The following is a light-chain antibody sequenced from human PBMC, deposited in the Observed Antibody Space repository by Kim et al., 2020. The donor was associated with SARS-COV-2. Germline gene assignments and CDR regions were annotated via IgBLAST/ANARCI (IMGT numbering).Light chain of an antibody. CDR3: QVWDSSSDSWV. J-gene: IGLJ3*02. V-gene: IGLV3-21*04. Sequence: APGKSARTTCGGNTIGSKSVHWYQQKPGQAPVLVIYYDSDRPSGIPERFSGSNSGNTATLTISRVEAGDEADYYCQVWDSSSDSWVFGGGTQLTVL. CDR1: TIGSKS. CDR2: YDS.